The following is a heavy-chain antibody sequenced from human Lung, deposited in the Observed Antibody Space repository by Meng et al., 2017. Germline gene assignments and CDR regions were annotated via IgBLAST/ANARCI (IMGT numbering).Heavy chain of an antibody. V-gene: IGHV3-23*04. D-gene: IGHD3-10*01. J-gene: IGHJ4*02. CDR3: AKYSYGLGDYLDY. CDR1: GFSFSSYA. Sequence: EGQLVESWGGVVQPGGSLRLSCAASGFSFSSYAMSWVRHAPGKGLEWVSALSGGGFTTYYADSVKGRFAISRHNSKNTLYLQMNSLRAEDTALYYCAKYSYGLGDYLDYWGQGALVTVSS. CDR2: LSGGGFTT.